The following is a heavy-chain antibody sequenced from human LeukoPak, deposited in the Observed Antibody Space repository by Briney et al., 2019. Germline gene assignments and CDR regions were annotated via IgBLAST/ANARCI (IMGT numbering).Heavy chain of an antibody. V-gene: IGHV1-8*01. Sequence: ASVKVSCKASGYTFTSYDINWVRQATGQGLEWMGWMNPNSGNTGYAQKFQGRVTMTRNTSISTAYMELSSLRSDDTAVYYCARDPPGGYSYGFDYWGQGTLVTVSS. D-gene: IGHD5-18*01. CDR1: GYTFTSYD. J-gene: IGHJ4*02. CDR3: ARDPPGGYSYGFDY. CDR2: MNPNSGNT.